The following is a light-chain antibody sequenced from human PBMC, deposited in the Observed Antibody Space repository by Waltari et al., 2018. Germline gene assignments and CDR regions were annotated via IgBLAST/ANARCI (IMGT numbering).Light chain of an antibody. CDR1: QVLTTY. J-gene: IGKJ3*01. Sequence: DIQLTQSPSFLSASVGDRVTITCRASQVLTTYLAWYQQKPRKAPKLLIYAASTLRTGVPSRFSGSGSGTEFTLTISSLQPEDFATYYCQQLYGFPFTFGPGTKVDIK. CDR2: AAS. CDR3: QQLYGFPFT. V-gene: IGKV1-9*01.